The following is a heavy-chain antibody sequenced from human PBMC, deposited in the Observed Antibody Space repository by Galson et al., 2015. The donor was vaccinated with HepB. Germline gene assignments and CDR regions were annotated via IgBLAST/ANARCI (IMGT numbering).Heavy chain of an antibody. CDR2: ISYDGRSK. V-gene: IGHV3-30*04. CDR1: GFTFSSYA. D-gene: IGHD3-10*01. Sequence: SLRLSCAASGFTFSSYAMHWVRQAPGKGLEWVAVISYDGRSKYYADSVKGRFTISRDNSKNTLFLQMNSLRAEDTAVYYCARGAMVRGVSAPPLYWGQGTLVIVPS. CDR3: ARGAMVRGVSAPPLY. J-gene: IGHJ4*02.